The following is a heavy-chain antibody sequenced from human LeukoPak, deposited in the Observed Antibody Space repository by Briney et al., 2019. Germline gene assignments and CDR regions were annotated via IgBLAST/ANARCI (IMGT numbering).Heavy chain of an antibody. J-gene: IGHJ3*02. D-gene: IGHD3-16*01. Sequence: GESLKISCKASGYTFSDYWIGWVRHMPGKGLEWMTIIYPGDSETRYSPSLQGQVTISADKSISTAYLQWSSLKASDTAMYYCATSRKYYDYVWGSYAFDIWGQGTMVTVSS. CDR1: GYTFSDYW. CDR3: ATSRKYYDYVWGSYAFDI. V-gene: IGHV5-51*01. CDR2: IYPGDSET.